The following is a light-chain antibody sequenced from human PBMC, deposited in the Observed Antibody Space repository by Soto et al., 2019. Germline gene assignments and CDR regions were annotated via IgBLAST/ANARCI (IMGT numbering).Light chain of an antibody. CDR3: CSYTVSGTYV. CDR1: SSDVGGYNY. CDR2: AVS. Sequence: QSVLTQPASVSGSPGQSITISCTGTSSDVGGYNYVSWYQQHPGKAPKLMIYAVSNRPSGVSNRFSGSKSGNTATLTISGLQAEDEADYYCCSYTVSGTYVFGIGTKLTVL. J-gene: IGLJ1*01. V-gene: IGLV2-14*01.